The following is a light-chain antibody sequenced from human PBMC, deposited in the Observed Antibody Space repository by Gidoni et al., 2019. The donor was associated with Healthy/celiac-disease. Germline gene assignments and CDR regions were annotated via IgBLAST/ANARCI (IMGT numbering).Light chain of an antibody. CDR2: EVS. CDR1: SSDVGSYNL. CDR3: CSYAGSSTFPWV. V-gene: IGLV2-23*02. Sequence: QSALTQPASVSGSPGQSLTISCTGTSSDVGSYNLVSCYQQHPGKAPKLMIYEVSKRPSGVSNRFSGSKSGNTASLTISGLQAEDEADYYCCSYAGSSTFPWVFGGGTKLTVL. J-gene: IGLJ3*02.